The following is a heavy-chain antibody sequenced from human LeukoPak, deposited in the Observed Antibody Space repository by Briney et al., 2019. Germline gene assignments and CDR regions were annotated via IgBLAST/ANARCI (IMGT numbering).Heavy chain of an antibody. CDR2: INHSGST. CDR1: GGSFSGYY. J-gene: IGHJ4*02. CDR3: ARGGRGSSTSYYFGA. V-gene: IGHV4-34*01. Sequence: SETLSLTCAVYGGSFSGYYWSWIRQPPGKGLEWIGEINHSGSTNYNPPLKSRVTISVDTSKNQFSLKLSSVTAADTAVYYCARGGRGSSTSYYFGAWGQGTLVTVSS. D-gene: IGHD2-2*01.